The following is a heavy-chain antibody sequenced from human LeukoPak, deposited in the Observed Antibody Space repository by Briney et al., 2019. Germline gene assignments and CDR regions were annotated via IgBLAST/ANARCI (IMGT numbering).Heavy chain of an antibody. CDR1: GFTFSSYW. V-gene: IGHV3-7*01. Sequence: GGSLRLSCAASGFTFSSYWMSWVRQAPGKGLGWVANIKQDGSEKYYVDSVKGRFTIPRDNSKNTLYLQMNSLRAEDTAVYYCAKDLNHYVWERPGDAFDIWGQGTMVTVSS. D-gene: IGHD3-16*01. CDR3: AKDLNHYVWERPGDAFDI. CDR2: IKQDGSEK. J-gene: IGHJ3*02.